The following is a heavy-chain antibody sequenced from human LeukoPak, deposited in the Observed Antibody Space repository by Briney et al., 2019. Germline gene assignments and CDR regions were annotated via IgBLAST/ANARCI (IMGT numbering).Heavy chain of an antibody. CDR3: AREGGYQYYYAMDV. V-gene: IGHV3-7*01. J-gene: IGHJ6*02. CDR1: GFTFSDYY. CDR2: IKQDGSEK. Sequence: GGSLRLSCAASGFTFSDYYMSWIRQAPGKGLEWVANIKQDGSEKYYVDSVKGRFTISRDNAKNSLYLQMSSLRAEDAAVYYCAREGGYQYYYAMDVWGQGTTVTVSS. D-gene: IGHD3-16*01.